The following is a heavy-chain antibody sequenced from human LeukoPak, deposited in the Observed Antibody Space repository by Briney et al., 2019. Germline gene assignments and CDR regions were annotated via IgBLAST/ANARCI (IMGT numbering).Heavy chain of an antibody. J-gene: IGHJ4*02. CDR2: IAYDGRKE. V-gene: IGHV3-30*04. CDR1: GFSFSYYA. Sequence: PGRALRLSCTASGFSFSYYAMYWVRQAPGKGLQWVAIIAYDGRKEYYADSVKGRFTISRDNSKNTVYLQMNSLRAEDTAVYYCARVGLGGAYVWGSYRFDYWGQGTLVAVSS. D-gene: IGHD3-16*02. CDR3: ARVGLGGAYVWGSYRFDY.